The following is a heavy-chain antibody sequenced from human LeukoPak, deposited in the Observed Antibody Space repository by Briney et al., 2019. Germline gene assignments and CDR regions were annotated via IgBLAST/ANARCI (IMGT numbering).Heavy chain of an antibody. CDR2: IYYSGST. D-gene: IGHD6-19*01. V-gene: IGHV4-30-4*08. CDR1: GGSISSGDYY. J-gene: IGHJ4*02. Sequence: SETLSLTCTVSGGSISSGDYYWSWIRQPPGKGLEWLGYIYYSGSTYYNPSLKSRVTISVDTSKNQFSLKLSSVTAADTAVYYCARVPPLIAVVGGYFDYWGQGTLVTVSS. CDR3: ARVPPLIAVVGGYFDY.